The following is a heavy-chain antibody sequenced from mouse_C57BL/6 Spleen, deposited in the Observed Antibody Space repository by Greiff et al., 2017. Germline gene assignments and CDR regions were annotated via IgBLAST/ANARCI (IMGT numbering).Heavy chain of an antibody. CDR3: ARPPVVADWYFDV. J-gene: IGHJ1*03. Sequence: EVHLVESGGDLVKPGGSLKLSCAASGFTFSSYGMSWVRQTPDKRLEWVATISSGGSYTYYPDSVKGRFTISRDNAKNTLYLQMSSLKSEDTAMYYCARPPVVADWYFDVWGTGTTVTVSS. CDR1: GFTFSSYG. D-gene: IGHD1-1*01. V-gene: IGHV5-6*01. CDR2: ISSGGSYT.